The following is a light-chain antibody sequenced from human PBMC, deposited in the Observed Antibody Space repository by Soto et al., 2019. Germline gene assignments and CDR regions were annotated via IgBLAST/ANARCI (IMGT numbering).Light chain of an antibody. Sequence: EIVLTQSPGTLSLSPGERATLSCRASQSFSRTYLAWYQHKPGQAPRLLIYDASSRATGIPDRFIGSGSGTDFTLTISRLEPEDLAVYYCQQYGSSPPWTFGQGTKVEIK. CDR3: QQYGSSPPWT. CDR1: QSFSRTY. J-gene: IGKJ1*01. V-gene: IGKV3-20*01. CDR2: DAS.